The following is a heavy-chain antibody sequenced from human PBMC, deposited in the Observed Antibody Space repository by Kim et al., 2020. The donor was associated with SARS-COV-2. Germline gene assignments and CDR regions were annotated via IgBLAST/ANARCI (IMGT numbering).Heavy chain of an antibody. D-gene: IGHD2-2*02. Sequence: NSAPEFQGRVTITTDESTSTAYMELSSLRSENTAVYYCARAALKKYPDYWGQGTLVTVSS. CDR3: ARAALKKYPDY. J-gene: IGHJ4*02. V-gene: IGHV1-69*05.